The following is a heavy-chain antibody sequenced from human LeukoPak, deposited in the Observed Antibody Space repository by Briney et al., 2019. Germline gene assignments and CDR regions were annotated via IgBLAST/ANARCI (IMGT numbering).Heavy chain of an antibody. V-gene: IGHV1-69*04. CDR3: ARGAVAGRFFDY. CDR2: IIPIIGIA. J-gene: IGHJ4*02. Sequence: SVKVSCKASGGTFSSYAISWVRQAPGQGLEWMGRIIPIIGIANYAQKFQGRVTITADKSTSTAYMELSSLRSEATAVYYCARGAVAGRFFDYWGQGTLVTVSS. D-gene: IGHD6-19*01. CDR1: GGTFSSYA.